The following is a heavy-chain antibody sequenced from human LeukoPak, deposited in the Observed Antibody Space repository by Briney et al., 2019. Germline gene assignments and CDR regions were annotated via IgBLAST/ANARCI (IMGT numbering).Heavy chain of an antibody. CDR2: IYYSGST. V-gene: IGHV4-39*07. J-gene: IGHJ5*02. CDR3: ARYYGSYNWFDP. D-gene: IGHD3-10*01. Sequence: TSETLSLTCTVSGGSISSSSYYWGWIRQPPGKGLEWIGSIYYSGSTYYNPSLKSRVTISVDTSKNQFSLKLSSVTAADTAVYYCARYYGSYNWFDPWGQGTLVTVSS. CDR1: GGSISSSSYY.